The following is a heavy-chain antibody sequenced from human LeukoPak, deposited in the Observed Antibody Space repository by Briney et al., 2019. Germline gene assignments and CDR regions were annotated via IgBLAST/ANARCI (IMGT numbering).Heavy chain of an antibody. CDR3: AKDAISSLAVRRFDL. Sequence: PGGSLRLSCAASGFKFSSYWMHWVRQAPGKGLVWVSRIKSDGSSTSYADSVKGRFTISRDNSKNTLYLQMNSLRAEDSALYYCAKDAISSLAVRRFDLWGQGTLVTVSS. V-gene: IGHV3-74*01. D-gene: IGHD6-6*01. CDR1: GFKFSSYW. J-gene: IGHJ4*02. CDR2: IKSDGSST.